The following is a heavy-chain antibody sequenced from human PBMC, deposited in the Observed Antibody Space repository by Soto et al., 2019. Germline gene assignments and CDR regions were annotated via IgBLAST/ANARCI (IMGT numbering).Heavy chain of an antibody. D-gene: IGHD2-2*01. V-gene: IGHV4-31*03. CDR2: VYYSGSS. CDR3: AKLSCTSSTCYFPGWFDP. J-gene: IGHJ5*02. Sequence: SETLSLTCTVSGDSISGGASFWSWIRQPPGKGLEWIANVYYSGSSYYNPSLKSRLTISVDTTKNQFSLQLKSMTAADTAVYYCAKLSCTSSTCYFPGWFDPWGQGTLVTVPS. CDR1: GDSISGGASF.